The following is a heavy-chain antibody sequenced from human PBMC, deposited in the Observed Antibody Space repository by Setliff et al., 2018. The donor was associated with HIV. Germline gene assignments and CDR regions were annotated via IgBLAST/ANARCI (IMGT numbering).Heavy chain of an antibody. D-gene: IGHD1-1*01. V-gene: IGHV4-34*01. J-gene: IGHJ4*02. CDR1: GGSFSGHY. CDR2: INHSGNT. CDR3: ARVIGWNDASDC. Sequence: SETLSLTCAVYGGSFSGHYWTWIRQPPGKGLEWIGEINHSGNTNYNPSLKSRVIMSVDASKNQFSLRLTSVTAADTALYYCARVIGWNDASDCWGQGTVLTVSS.